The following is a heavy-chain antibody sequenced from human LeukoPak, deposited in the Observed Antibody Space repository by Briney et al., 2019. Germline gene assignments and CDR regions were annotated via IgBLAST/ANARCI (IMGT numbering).Heavy chain of an antibody. Sequence: SETLSLTCTVSGASISSGTYYWNWIRQPAGEGLEWIGRINPSGNTDYNPSLKSRVTVSVDTSKNQFSLRLTSVTAADTAVYYCASLSIAVAAGGWFDPWGQGTLVTVSS. CDR2: INPSGNT. V-gene: IGHV4-61*02. J-gene: IGHJ5*02. CDR3: ASLSIAVAAGGWFDP. CDR1: GASISSGTYY. D-gene: IGHD6-19*01.